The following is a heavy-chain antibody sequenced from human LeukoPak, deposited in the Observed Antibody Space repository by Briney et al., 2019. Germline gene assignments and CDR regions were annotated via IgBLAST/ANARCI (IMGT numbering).Heavy chain of an antibody. CDR3: ARDLYSSRGIAKPPFGY. J-gene: IGHJ4*02. D-gene: IGHD6-13*01. CDR2: IYYSGST. V-gene: IGHV4-39*07. CDR1: GGSISSSSNY. Sequence: SETLSLTCTVSGGSISSSSNYWGWIRQPPGKGLEWIGSIYYSGSTYYNPSLKSRVTISVDTSKNQFSLKLSSVTAADTAVYYCARDLYSSRGIAKPPFGYWGQGTLVTVSS.